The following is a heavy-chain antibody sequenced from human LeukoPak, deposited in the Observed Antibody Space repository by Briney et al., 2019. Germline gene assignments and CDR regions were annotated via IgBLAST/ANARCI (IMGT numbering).Heavy chain of an antibody. Sequence: GGSLRLSCAASGFTFSSYAMHWVRQAPGKGLEWVAVISYDGSNKYYADSVKGRFTISRDNSKNTLYLQMNSLRAEDTAVYYCARVGEKYYGGRIFDYWGQGTLVTVSS. D-gene: IGHD3-10*01. CDR2: ISYDGSNK. CDR1: GFTFSSYA. CDR3: ARVGEKYYGGRIFDY. J-gene: IGHJ4*02. V-gene: IGHV3-30-3*01.